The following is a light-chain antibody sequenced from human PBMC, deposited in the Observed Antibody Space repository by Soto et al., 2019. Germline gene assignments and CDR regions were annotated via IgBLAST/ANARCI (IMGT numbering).Light chain of an antibody. CDR1: LTISDNY. V-gene: IGKV3-20*01. Sequence: EIVLTHSPGTLSLSPGERATLSCRASLTISDNYLAWYRQKAGQAPRLVIFGASSRATGIPDRFSASGSGTDLTLTISRLEPEDFAVYYCQQYSMAPLTFGQGTKVDIK. CDR3: QQYSMAPLT. J-gene: IGKJ1*01. CDR2: GAS.